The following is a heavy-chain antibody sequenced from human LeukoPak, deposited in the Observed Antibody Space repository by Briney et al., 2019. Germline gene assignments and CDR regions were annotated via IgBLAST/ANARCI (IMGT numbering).Heavy chain of an antibody. J-gene: IGHJ4*02. V-gene: IGHV3-23*01. CDR3: ASLRLVSGSYSDFDY. Sequence: GGSLRLSCAASGFAFTSYAMSWVRQAPGRGLEWVSAISPSGGTTYYADSVKGRFTISRDNSKNTLYLQMNSLRAEDTAVYYCASLRLVSGSYSDFDYWGQGTLVTVSS. CDR1: GFAFTSYA. D-gene: IGHD1-26*01. CDR2: ISPSGGTT.